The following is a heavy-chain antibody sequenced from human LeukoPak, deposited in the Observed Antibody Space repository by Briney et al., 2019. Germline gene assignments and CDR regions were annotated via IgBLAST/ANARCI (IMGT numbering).Heavy chain of an antibody. D-gene: IGHD3-22*01. Sequence: SGGSLRLSCAASGFTFSSYSMNWVRQAPGKGLEWVSSISSSSSYIYYADSVKGRFTISRDNAKNSLYLQMNSLRAEDTAVYYCARDTGDLSYYYDSTPDYWGQGTLVTVSS. CDR3: ARDTGDLSYYYDSTPDY. J-gene: IGHJ4*02. V-gene: IGHV3-21*01. CDR2: ISSSSSYI. CDR1: GFTFSSYS.